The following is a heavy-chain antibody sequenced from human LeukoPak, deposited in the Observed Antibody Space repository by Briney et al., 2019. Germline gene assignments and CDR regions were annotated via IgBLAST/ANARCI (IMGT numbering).Heavy chain of an antibody. CDR3: ARENHDYGDFSFFDY. CDR2: IYYSGST. Sequence: SETLSLTCTVSGGSISSYYWSWIRQPPGKGLEWIGYIYYSGSTNYNPSLKSRVTISVDTSKNQFSLKLSSVTAADTAVYYCARENHDYGDFSFFDYWGQGTLDTVSS. V-gene: IGHV4-59*01. CDR1: GGSISSYY. J-gene: IGHJ4*02. D-gene: IGHD4-17*01.